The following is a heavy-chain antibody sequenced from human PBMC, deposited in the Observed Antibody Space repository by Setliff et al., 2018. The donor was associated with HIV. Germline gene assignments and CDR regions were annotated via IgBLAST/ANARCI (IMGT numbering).Heavy chain of an antibody. Sequence: PSETLSLTCAVYGGSFSGYFWTWIRQPPQKRREWIGEINHGGDTNYSPSLKSRVTISVDTSNNQFSLSLTSVTATDTATYYCAGHPAGTPARIDYWGRGTLVTVSS. CDR1: GGSFSGYF. V-gene: IGHV4-34*01. D-gene: IGHD2-2*01. J-gene: IGHJ4*02. CDR2: INHGGDT. CDR3: AGHPAGTPARIDY.